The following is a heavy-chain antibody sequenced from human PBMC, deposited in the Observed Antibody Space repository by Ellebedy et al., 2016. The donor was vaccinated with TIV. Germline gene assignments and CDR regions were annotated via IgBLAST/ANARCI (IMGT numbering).Heavy chain of an antibody. J-gene: IGHJ4*02. D-gene: IGHD5-12*01. CDR2: INPSDGST. V-gene: IGHV1-46*01. Sequence: AASVKVSCKASGYTFAAYLMYWARQAPGQGLEWMGIINPSDGSTTSAQKFQGRVTMTRDTSASTVYMELSSLRSEDTAVYFCARARPMVARPPDYWGQGTLVIVSS. CDR3: ARARPMVARPPDY. CDR1: GYTFAAYL.